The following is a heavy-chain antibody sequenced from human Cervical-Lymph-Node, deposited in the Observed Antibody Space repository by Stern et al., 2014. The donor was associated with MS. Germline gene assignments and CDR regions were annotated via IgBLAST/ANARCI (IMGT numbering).Heavy chain of an antibody. Sequence: QVQLQESGPGLVKPSQTLSLTCIVSGGSISSGSYYWSWIRQPAGKGLEWIGRIQTSGRTNYSPSLRSRVTISLDTSKNQFSLNRNSVTAADTAVYYCASQRFLESIYWYFDLWGRGTLVTVSS. CDR2: IQTSGRT. D-gene: IGHD3-3*01. CDR3: ASQRFLESIYWYFDL. CDR1: GGSISSGSYY. J-gene: IGHJ2*01. V-gene: IGHV4-61*02.